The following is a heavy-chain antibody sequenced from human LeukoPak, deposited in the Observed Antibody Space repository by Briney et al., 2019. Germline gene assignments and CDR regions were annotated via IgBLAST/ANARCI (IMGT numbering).Heavy chain of an antibody. CDR1: GFTFSSYA. J-gene: IGHJ5*02. D-gene: IGHD3-16*02. CDR3: ARESTLGMRLGELST. Sequence: GGSLRLSCAASGFTFSSYAIHWVRQAPGKGLEWVALISYDGSNKDYVDSVKGRFTISRDNSMNTLYLQMNSLRAEDTAVYYCARESTLGMRLGELSTWGQGTLVTVSS. CDR2: ISYDGSNK. V-gene: IGHV3-30*04.